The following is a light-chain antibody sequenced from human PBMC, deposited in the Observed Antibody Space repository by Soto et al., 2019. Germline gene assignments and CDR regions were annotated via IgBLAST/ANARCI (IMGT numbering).Light chain of an antibody. CDR1: HNISTY. V-gene: IGKV1-39*01. J-gene: IGKJ2*01. Sequence: DIQMTQSPSSLSASVGDGVTITCRASHNISTYLHWYQRKPGQAPKFLIYATSNLQPWVPSRFSGSGSGTDFSLNISNIQPDDFATYYGRQSYSTVYTFGQGTKLAIK. CDR3: RQSYSTVYT. CDR2: ATS.